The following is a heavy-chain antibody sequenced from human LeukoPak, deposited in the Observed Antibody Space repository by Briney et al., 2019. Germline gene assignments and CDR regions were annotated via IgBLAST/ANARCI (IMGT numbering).Heavy chain of an antibody. CDR3: ARGGVGGTTYYFAY. J-gene: IGHJ4*02. CDR1: GGSFSGYY. Sequence: SETLSLTCAVYGGSFSGYYWSWIRQPPGKGPEWIGEINHSGSTNYNPSLKSRVTISLDTSKNQFSLKLRTVSAADTAVDYCARGGVGGTTYYFAYWGQGTLVTVSS. CDR2: INHSGST. D-gene: IGHD1-26*01. V-gene: IGHV4-34*01.